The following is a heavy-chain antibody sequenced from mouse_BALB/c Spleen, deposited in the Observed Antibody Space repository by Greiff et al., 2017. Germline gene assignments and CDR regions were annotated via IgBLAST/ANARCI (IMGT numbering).Heavy chain of an antibody. CDR1: GFTFSDYG. V-gene: IGHV5-15*02. Sequence: EVQVVESGGGLVQPGGSRKLSCAASGFTFSDYGMAWVRQAPGKGPEWVAFISNLAYSIYYADTVTGRFTISRENAKNTLYLEMSSLRSEDTAMYYCARGKLTGYAMDYWGQGTSVTVSS. D-gene: IGHD4-1*01. CDR2: ISNLAYSI. J-gene: IGHJ4*01. CDR3: ARGKLTGYAMDY.